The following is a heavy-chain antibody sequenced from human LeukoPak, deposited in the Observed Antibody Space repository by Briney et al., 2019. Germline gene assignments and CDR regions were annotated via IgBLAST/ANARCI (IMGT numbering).Heavy chain of an antibody. CDR1: GFTFRTYA. V-gene: IGHV3-21*06. J-gene: IGHJ4*02. CDR2: ISGSSGHI. D-gene: IGHD7-27*01. Sequence: PGGSLRLSCAASGFTFRTYAMIWVRHAPGKGLEWVSSISGSSGHIYYADSVKGRFTTSRDNAKNSLYLQMNSLRAEDTAVYYCARDYLGYWGQGTLVTVSS. CDR3: ARDYLGY.